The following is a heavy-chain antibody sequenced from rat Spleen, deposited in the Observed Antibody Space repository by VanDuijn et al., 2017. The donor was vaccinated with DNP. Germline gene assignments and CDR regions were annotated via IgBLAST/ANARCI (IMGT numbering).Heavy chain of an antibody. CDR1: GFTFSDYY. CDR2: MSHAGGST. V-gene: IGHV5-20*01. D-gene: IGHD1-4*01. J-gene: IGHJ2*01. Sequence: EVQLVESGGGLVQPGRSLKLSCAASGFTFSDYYMAWVRQAPTKGLEWVASMSHAGGSTYYRDSVKGRFTISRDNAKSSLYLQMDSLRSEDTASYSCARQIGYNFGGFAYWGQGVMVTVSS. CDR3: ARQIGYNFGGFAY.